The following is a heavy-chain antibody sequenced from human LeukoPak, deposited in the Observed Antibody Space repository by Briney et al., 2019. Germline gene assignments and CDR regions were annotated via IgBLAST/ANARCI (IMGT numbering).Heavy chain of an antibody. J-gene: IGHJ6*02. Sequence: SETLSLTYTVSGGSISSSSYYWGWIRQPPGKGLEWIGSIYYSGSTYYNPSVKSRVTISVDTSKNQFSLKLSAVTAADTAVYYCARQGRSSSSVIYYYYYGMDVWGQGTTVTVSS. CDR3: ARQGRSSSSVIYYYYYGMDV. CDR2: IYYSGST. D-gene: IGHD6-6*01. CDR1: GGSISSSSYY. V-gene: IGHV4-39*01.